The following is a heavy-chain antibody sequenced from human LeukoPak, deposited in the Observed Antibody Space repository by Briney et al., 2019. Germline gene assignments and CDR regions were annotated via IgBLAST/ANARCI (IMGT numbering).Heavy chain of an antibody. J-gene: IGHJ4*02. CDR2: IYSGGST. Sequence: GGSLRLSCAASGFTVSSNYMSWVRQAPGKGLEWVSVIYSGGSTYYADSVKGRFTISRDNSKNTLYLQMNSLRAEDTAVYYCARGGYYYDSSGYYNYFDYWGQGTLVTVSS. V-gene: IGHV3-66*01. CDR1: GFTVSSNY. CDR3: ARGGYYYDSSGYYNYFDY. D-gene: IGHD3-22*01.